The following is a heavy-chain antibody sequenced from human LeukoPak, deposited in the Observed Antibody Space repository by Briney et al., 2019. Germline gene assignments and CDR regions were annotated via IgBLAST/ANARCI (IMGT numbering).Heavy chain of an antibody. J-gene: IGHJ6*03. CDR2: INPNSGGT. D-gene: IGHD1/OR15-1a*01. V-gene: IGHV1-2*02. CDR3: ASEPQNSLNYYYMDV. Sequence: ASVKVSCKASGYTFTGYHMHWVRQAPGQGLEWMGWINPNSGGTNYAQKFQGRVTMTRDTSISTAYMELSRLRSDDTAVYYCASEPQNSLNYYYMDVWGKGTTVTVSS. CDR1: GYTFTGYH.